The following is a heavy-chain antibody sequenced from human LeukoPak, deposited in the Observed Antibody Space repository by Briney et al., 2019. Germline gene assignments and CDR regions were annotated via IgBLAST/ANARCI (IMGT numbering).Heavy chain of an antibody. CDR3: ARSCGITSCYRY. Sequence: PSETLSLTCAVYGGSFSGYYWSWIRQPPGKGLEWIGEINHSGSTNYNPSLKSRVTISVDTSKNQFSLKLSSVTAADTAVYYCARSCGITSCYRYWGQGTLVTVSS. V-gene: IGHV4-34*01. D-gene: IGHD2-2*01. CDR2: INHSGST. J-gene: IGHJ4*02. CDR1: GGSFSGYY.